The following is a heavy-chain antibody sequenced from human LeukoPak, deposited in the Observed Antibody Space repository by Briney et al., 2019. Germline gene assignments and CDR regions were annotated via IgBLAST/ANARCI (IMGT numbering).Heavy chain of an antibody. J-gene: IGHJ3*02. Sequence: PGGPLRLSCGASGISFRTYAMHGVRQAPGKGLEWLTVISDEGSDKYYGASVKGRFAISRDNSRNTLYLHMSSLRPEDTAVYYCARDQGGSDSFDIWGQGTLVSVSS. CDR3: ARDQGGSDSFDI. D-gene: IGHD5-12*01. V-gene: IGHV3-30*09. CDR1: GISFRTYA. CDR2: ISDEGSDK.